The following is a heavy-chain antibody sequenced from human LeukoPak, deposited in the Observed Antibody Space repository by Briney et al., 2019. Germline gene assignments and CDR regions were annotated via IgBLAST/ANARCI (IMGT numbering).Heavy chain of an antibody. CDR1: GFTFSSYA. J-gene: IGHJ4*02. Sequence: GRSLRLSCAASGFTFSSYAMHWVRQAPGKGLEWVAVISYDGSNKYYADSVKGRFTISRDNSKNTLYLQMNSLRAEDTAVYYCARGPDCSSTSCYRGYYFDYWGQGTLVTVSS. CDR3: ARGPDCSSTSCYRGYYFDY. D-gene: IGHD2-2*02. CDR2: ISYDGSNK. V-gene: IGHV3-30-3*01.